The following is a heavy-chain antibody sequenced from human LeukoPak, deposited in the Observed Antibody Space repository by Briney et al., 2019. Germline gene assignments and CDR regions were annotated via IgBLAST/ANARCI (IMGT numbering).Heavy chain of an antibody. V-gene: IGHV3-48*01. CDR1: GFTISNYN. CDR3: AKRATD. Sequence: PGGSLRLSCAASGFTISNYNMDWVRQAPGKGLEWISYISTSGIIYYADSVRGRFTISRDNAKNSLYLQMNSLRAEDTAVYYCAKRATDWGQGTLVTVSS. D-gene: IGHD5-12*01. CDR2: ISTSGII. J-gene: IGHJ4*02.